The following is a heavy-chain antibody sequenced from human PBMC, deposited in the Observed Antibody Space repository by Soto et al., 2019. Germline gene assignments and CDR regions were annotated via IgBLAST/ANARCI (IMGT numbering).Heavy chain of an antibody. CDR3: VRFGSGWNY. D-gene: IGHD6-19*01. V-gene: IGHV6-1*01. J-gene: IGHJ4*02. CDR1: GDSVSSNSAG. Sequence: SQTLSLTCAISGDSVSSNSAGWYWIRQSPSRGLEWLGRTYYRSKWYYEYAASVKGRIIINPDTSKNQVSLQLSSVTPEDTAMYYCVRFGSGWNYWGQGSLVTVSS. CDR2: TYYRSKWYY.